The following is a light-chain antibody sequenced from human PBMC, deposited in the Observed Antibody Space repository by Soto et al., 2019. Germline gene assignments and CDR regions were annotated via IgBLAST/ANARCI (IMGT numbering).Light chain of an antibody. CDR2: GND. CDR1: NSNIGADYE. J-gene: IGLJ2*01. V-gene: IGLV1-40*01. Sequence: QSVLTQPPSVSGAPGQRVTISCTGSNSNIGADYEVHWYQQVQGTAPKLLIYGNDNRPSGVPDRFSASRSGTSASLVITGLQAEDEADYYCQSYDGSLSDLFGGGTKLTVL. CDR3: QSYDGSLSDL.